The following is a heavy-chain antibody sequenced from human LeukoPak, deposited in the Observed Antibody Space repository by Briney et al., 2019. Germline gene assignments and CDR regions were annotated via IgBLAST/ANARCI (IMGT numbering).Heavy chain of an antibody. D-gene: IGHD6-19*01. CDR1: GYTFKYYG. Sequence: ASVKVSCKASGYTFKYYGITWVRQAPGQGLEWMGWISAYNGNTNYARKLQGRVTVTTDTYTSTAYMELRNLMSDDTAVYYCARGMLAVTSTGRDAYDVWGQGTVVTVSS. CDR2: ISAYNGNT. V-gene: IGHV1-18*01. J-gene: IGHJ3*01. CDR3: ARGMLAVTSTGRDAYDV.